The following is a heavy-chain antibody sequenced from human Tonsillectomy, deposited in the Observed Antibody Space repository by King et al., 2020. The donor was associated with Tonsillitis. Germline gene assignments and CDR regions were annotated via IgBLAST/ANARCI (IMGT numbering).Heavy chain of an antibody. V-gene: IGHV4-39*01. CDR1: GGSISSSSYY. Sequence: LQLQESGPGLVKPSETLSLTCTVSGGSISSSSYYWGWIRQPPGKGLEWIGSIYYSGSTYYNPSLKSRVTMSVDTSNNQFSLKLSSVTAADMAVYYCARGSRLGIYYFDYWGQGTLVTVPS. CDR3: ARGSRLGIYYFDY. D-gene: IGHD3-22*01. J-gene: IGHJ4*02. CDR2: IYYSGST.